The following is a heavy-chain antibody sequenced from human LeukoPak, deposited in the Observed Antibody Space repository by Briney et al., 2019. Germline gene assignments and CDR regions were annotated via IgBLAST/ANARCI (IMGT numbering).Heavy chain of an antibody. V-gene: IGHV4-34*01. CDR1: GGSFSGYY. CDR3: AREGAYGDKGVDY. D-gene: IGHD4-17*01. CDR2: INHSGST. J-gene: IGHJ4*02. Sequence: PSETLSLTCAVYGGSFSGYYWSWIRQPPGKGLEWIGEINHSGSTNYNPSLKSRVTISVDTSKNQFSLKLSSVTAADTAVYYCAREGAYGDKGVDYWGQGTLVTVSS.